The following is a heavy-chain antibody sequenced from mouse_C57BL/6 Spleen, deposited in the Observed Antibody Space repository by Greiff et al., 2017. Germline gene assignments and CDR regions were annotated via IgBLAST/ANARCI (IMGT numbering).Heavy chain of an antibody. CDR2: IDPSDSYT. CDR1: GYTFTSYW. Sequence: QVHVKQSGAELVKPGASVKLSCKASGYTFTSYWMQWVKQRPGQGLEWIGEIDPSDSYTNYNQKFKGKATLTVDTSSSTAYMQLSSLTSEDSAVYYCARSGTSSGYVWFAYWGQGTLVTVSA. D-gene: IGHD3-2*02. J-gene: IGHJ3*01. V-gene: IGHV1-50*01. CDR3: ARSGTSSGYVWFAY.